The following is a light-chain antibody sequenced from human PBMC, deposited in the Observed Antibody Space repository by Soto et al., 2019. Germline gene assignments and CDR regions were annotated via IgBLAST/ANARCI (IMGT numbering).Light chain of an antibody. J-gene: IGLJ2*01. Sequence: QSVLTQPASVSGSPGQSITISCTGTSSDVGGYNYVSWYQQHPGKAPKLMIYDVSNRPSEVSNRFSGSKSDNTASLTISGLQAEDEADYYCSSYTTSSTLVFGGGTKLTVL. CDR3: SSYTTSSTLV. CDR1: SSDVGGYNY. CDR2: DVS. V-gene: IGLV2-14*01.